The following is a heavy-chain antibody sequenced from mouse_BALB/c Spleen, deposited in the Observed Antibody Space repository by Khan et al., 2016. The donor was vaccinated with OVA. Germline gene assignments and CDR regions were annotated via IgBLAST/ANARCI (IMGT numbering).Heavy chain of an antibody. D-gene: IGHD1-2*01. CDR2: ISYSGST. CDR1: GYSITSGYG. J-gene: IGHJ2*01. CDR3: ARTARMKY. V-gene: IGHV3-2*02. Sequence: EVQLQESGPGLVKPSQSLSLTCTVTGYSITSGYGWNWIRQFPGNKLEWMGYISYSGSTNYNPSLKSRITITRDTSKNQYFLQLNSVTTEDTATYCCARTARMKYWGQGTTLTVSS.